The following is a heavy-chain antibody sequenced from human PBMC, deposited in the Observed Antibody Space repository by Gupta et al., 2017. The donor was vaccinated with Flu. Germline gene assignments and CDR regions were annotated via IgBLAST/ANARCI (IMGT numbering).Heavy chain of an antibody. V-gene: IGHV3-74*01. CDR2: INNDGSRT. D-gene: IGHD2-2*01. CDR3: ARDSSSSNDD. J-gene: IGHJ4*02. CDR1: GFTFTNYW. Sequence: SCAASGFTFTNYWMNWVRQVPGKGLGWLSLINNDGSRTSYADSVKGRFTVSRDNAKNILYLEMNSLREDDTAIYYCARDSSSSNDDWGQGTKVTVSS.